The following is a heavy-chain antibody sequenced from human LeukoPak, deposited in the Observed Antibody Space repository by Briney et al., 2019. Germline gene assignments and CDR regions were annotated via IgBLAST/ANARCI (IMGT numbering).Heavy chain of an antibody. CDR1: GGSFSGYY. J-gene: IGHJ4*02. CDR2: INHSGST. V-gene: IGHV4-34*01. CDR3: ARDWTTYYYDSSGYVPSDY. D-gene: IGHD3-22*01. Sequence: SETLSLTCAVYGGSFSGYYWSWIRQPPGKGLEWIGEINHSGSTNYNPSLKSRVTISVDTSKNQFSLKLSSVTAADTAVYYCARDWTTYYYDSSGYVPSDYWGQGTLVTVSS.